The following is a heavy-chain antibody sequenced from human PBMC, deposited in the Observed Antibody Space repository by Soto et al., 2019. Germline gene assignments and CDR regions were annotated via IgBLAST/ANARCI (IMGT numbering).Heavy chain of an antibody. J-gene: IGHJ4*02. CDR3: ARVGLLVGAWYFFGY. CDR2: ITPNSGGI. Sequence: ASVKVSCKASGYSFTNYDIHWVRQAPGQGLEWMGWITPNSGGINYAQKFQGRVTMTRDTSISTVYMHLSRLRSDDTAVYYCARVGLLVGAWYFFGYWGQGTLVTVSS. D-gene: IGHD1-26*01. CDR1: GYSFTNYD. V-gene: IGHV1-2*02.